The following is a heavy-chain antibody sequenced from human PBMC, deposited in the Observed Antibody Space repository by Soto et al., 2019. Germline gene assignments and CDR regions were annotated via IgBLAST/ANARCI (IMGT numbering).Heavy chain of an antibody. CDR1: GGTFSSYT. D-gene: IGHD4-17*01. Sequence: QVQLVQSGAEVKKPGSSVKVSCKASGGTFSSYTISWVRQAPGQGLEWMGRIIPILGIANYAQKFQGRVTITADKSTSPANRGLGTLGPETPAVYYCPGENTNGDSPAGDYGGQGTLFTFSS. CDR2: IIPILGIA. CDR3: PGENTNGDSPAGDY. V-gene: IGHV1-69*08. J-gene: IGHJ4*02.